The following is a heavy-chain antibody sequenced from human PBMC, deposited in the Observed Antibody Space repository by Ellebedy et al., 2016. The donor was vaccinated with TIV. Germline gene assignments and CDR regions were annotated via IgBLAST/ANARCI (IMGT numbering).Heavy chain of an antibody. J-gene: IGHJ3*01. V-gene: IGHV3-72*01. CDR2: IRSEAYGGTT. CDR1: GFTFSDHY. D-gene: IGHD3-3*01. CDR3: AREVRREWFDP. Sequence: GESLKISCAASGFTFSDHYMDWVRQAPGKGLEWIGSIRSEAYGGTTEYAPSVKGRFIISRDDSKSSLHLQMNSLKNEDTAVYYCAREVRREWFDPWGQGTMVTVSS.